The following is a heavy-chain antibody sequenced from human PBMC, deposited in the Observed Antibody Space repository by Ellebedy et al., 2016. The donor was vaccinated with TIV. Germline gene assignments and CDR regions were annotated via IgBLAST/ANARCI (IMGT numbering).Heavy chain of an antibody. V-gene: IGHV3-66*01. CDR3: ARENYDTLTGPSSGMDV. J-gene: IGHJ6*02. D-gene: IGHD3-9*01. Sequence: GESLKISCVASGFRLSTHGMHWVRQAPGKGLEWVSVIDSVGSTYYADSVKGRFTISRDNSKNTVYLQMNSLRAEDTAVYYCARENYDTLTGPSSGMDVWGQGTTVTVSS. CDR2: IDSVGST. CDR1: GFRLSTHG.